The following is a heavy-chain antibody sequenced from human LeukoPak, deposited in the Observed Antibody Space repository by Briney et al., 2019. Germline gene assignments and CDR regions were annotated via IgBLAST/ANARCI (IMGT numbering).Heavy chain of an antibody. J-gene: IGHJ4*02. CDR1: GFTFSSYG. D-gene: IGHD6-19*01. CDR2: IWYDGSNK. Sequence: GGSLRLSCAASGFTFSSYGMHWVRQAPGKGLKWVAVIWYDGSNKYYADSVKGRFTISRDNSKNTLYLQMNSLRAEDTAVYYCARDKEAVAVYYFDYWGQGTLVTVSS. V-gene: IGHV3-33*01. CDR3: ARDKEAVAVYYFDY.